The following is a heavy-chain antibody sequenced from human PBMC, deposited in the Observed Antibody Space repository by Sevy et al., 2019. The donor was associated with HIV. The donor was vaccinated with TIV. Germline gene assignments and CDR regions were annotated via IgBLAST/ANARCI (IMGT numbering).Heavy chain of an antibody. CDR1: GFTFSAFG. CDR2: IWFDGSNT. Sequence: GGSLRLSCAASGFTFSAFGMHWVRQAPGKGLEWVAVIWFDGSNTYYSDSVKGRFTISRDIAKNPLHVKMNSLRAEDTAVYYCARDLEFYDYGDYGPAFMPDFWGHGTLVTVSS. V-gene: IGHV3-33*01. J-gene: IGHJ4*01. D-gene: IGHD4-17*01. CDR3: ARDLEFYDYGDYGPAFMPDF.